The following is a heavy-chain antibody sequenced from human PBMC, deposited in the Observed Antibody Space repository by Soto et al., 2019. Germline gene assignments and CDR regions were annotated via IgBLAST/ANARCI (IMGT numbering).Heavy chain of an antibody. J-gene: IGHJ4*02. V-gene: IGHV2-5*02. D-gene: IGHD3-22*01. CDR2: IYWDDDK. CDR3: AHRQAAPYDSSVAYYFDY. CDR1: GFSLSTSGVG. Sequence: QITLKESGPTLVKPTQTLTLTCTFSGFSLSTSGVGVGWIRQPPGKALEWLALIYWDDDKRYSPSLKSRLTITKDTSKNQVVLTMTNMDPVDTATYYCAHRQAAPYDSSVAYYFDYWGQGTLVTVSS.